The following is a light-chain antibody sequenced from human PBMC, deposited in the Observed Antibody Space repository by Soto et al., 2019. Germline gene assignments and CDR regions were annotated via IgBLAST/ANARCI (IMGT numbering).Light chain of an antibody. CDR1: QSVSSN. CDR2: GAS. J-gene: IGKJ2*01. CDR3: HQYDDGPYT. Sequence: VMTQSPATLSVSPVERATLSCRASQSVSSNVAWYQQIPGQTPRLLIYGASTRATTIPVRFSGSGSGTEFTLTISSLQSEDFAVYYCHQYDDGPYTFGQGTK. V-gene: IGKV3-15*01.